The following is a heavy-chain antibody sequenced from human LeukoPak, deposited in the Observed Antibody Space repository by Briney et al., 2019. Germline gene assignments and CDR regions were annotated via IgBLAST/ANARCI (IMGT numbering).Heavy chain of an antibody. J-gene: IGHJ4*02. D-gene: IGHD1-1*01. CDR2: INPNGGGT. CDR3: ARVGHWNPRYFDY. CDR1: GYTFTGYY. V-gene: IGHV1-2*02. Sequence: ASVKVSCKASGYTFTGYYMHWVRQAPGQGLEWMGWINPNGGGTNYAQKFQGRVTMTRDTSISTAYMELSRLRSDDTAVYYCARVGHWNPRYFDYWGQGTLVTVSS.